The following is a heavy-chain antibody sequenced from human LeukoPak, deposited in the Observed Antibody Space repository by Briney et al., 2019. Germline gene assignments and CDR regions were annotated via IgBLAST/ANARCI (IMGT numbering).Heavy chain of an antibody. V-gene: IGHV3-15*01. D-gene: IGHD1-26*01. CDR3: TTDGGATISPDY. Sequence: GGSLRLSCAASVFTFSNAWMSWVRQAPGKGLEWVGRIKSKTDGGTTDYAAPVKGRFTISRDDSKNTLYLQMNSLKTEDTAVYYCTTDGGATISPDYWGQGTLVTVSS. J-gene: IGHJ4*02. CDR1: VFTFSNAW. CDR2: IKSKTDGGTT.